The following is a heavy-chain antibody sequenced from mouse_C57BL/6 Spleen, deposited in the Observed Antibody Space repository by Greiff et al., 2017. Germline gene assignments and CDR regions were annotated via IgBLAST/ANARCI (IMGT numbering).Heavy chain of an antibody. V-gene: IGHV1-18*01. CDR1: GYTFTDYN. CDR3: ARTYGSSSWYFDY. Sequence: VQLQQSGPELVKPGASVKIPCKASGYTFTDYNMDWVKQSHGKSLEWIGDINPNNGGTIYNQKFKGKATLTVDKSSSTAYMELRSLTSEDTAVYYCARTYGSSSWYFDYWGQGTTLTVSS. CDR2: INPNNGGT. D-gene: IGHD1-1*01. J-gene: IGHJ2*01.